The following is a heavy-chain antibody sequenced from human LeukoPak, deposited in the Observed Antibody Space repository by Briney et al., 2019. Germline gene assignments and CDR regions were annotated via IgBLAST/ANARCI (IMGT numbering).Heavy chain of an antibody. D-gene: IGHD6-25*01. CDR3: ARNTSGSVEYYGMDV. CDR2: IYYSGST. J-gene: IGHJ6*02. Sequence: SETLSLTCTVSGGSISSYYWSWIRQPPGKGLEWIGYIYYSGSTNYNPSLKSRVTISVDTSKNQFSLKLSSVTAADTAVYYCARNTSGSVEYYGMDVWGQGTTVTVSS. CDR1: GGSISSYY. V-gene: IGHV4-59*12.